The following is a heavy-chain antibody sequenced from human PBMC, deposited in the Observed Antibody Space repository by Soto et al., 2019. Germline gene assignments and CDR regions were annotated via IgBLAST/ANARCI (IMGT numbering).Heavy chain of an antibody. V-gene: IGHV4-61*01. CDR1: GGSVSSGNYY. CDR2: IYYSGST. D-gene: IGHD2-15*01. Sequence: QVQLQESGPGLVKPSETLSLTCSVSGGSVSSGNYYWSWIRQPPGKGLEWIGYIYYSGSTNYNPSLKSRVTISVDTSKNQFSLKLSSVTAADTVVYYCARGGVVVVAAPLDDWGQGTLVTVSS. CDR3: ARGGVVVVAAPLDD. J-gene: IGHJ4*02.